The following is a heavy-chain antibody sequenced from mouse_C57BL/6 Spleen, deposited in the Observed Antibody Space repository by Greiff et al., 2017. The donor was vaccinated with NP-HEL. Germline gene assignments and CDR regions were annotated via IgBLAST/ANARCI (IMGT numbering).Heavy chain of an antibody. CDR1: GYAFSSSW. V-gene: IGHV1-82*01. CDR2: IYPGDGDT. D-gene: IGHD2-13*01. J-gene: IGHJ2*01. CDR3: ASWERVNRGYFDY. Sequence: VQLQQSGPELVKPGASVKISCKASGYAFSSSWMNWVKQRPGKGLEWIGRIYPGDGDTNYNGKFKGKATLTADKTSSTAYMQLSSLTSEDSAVYIGASWERVNRGYFDYWGQGTTLTVSS.